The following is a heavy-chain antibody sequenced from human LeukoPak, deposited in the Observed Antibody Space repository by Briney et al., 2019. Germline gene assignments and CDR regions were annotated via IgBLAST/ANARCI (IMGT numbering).Heavy chain of an antibody. V-gene: IGHV3-7*02. D-gene: IGHD3-22*01. CDR2: IKDDGSDE. Sequence: PGGSLRLSCAASGFTFSNYWMTWVRQAPGKGLEWVANIKDDGSDENYVDSVKGRFTISRDNPKNSLYLQMNSLRAEDTAVYYCALSYYDSSGVIGAFDIWGQGTMVTVSS. CDR1: GFTFSNYW. CDR3: ALSYYDSSGVIGAFDI. J-gene: IGHJ3*02.